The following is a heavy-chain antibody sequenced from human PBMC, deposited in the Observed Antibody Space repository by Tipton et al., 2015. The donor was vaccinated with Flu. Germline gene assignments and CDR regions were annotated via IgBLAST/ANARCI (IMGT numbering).Heavy chain of an antibody. CDR1: GGTFSSYA. CDR2: IIPIFGTA. J-gene: IGHJ4*02. V-gene: IGHV1-69*12. D-gene: IGHD6-13*01. Sequence: QVQLVQSGAEVKKPGSSVKVSCKASGGTFSSYAISWVRQAPGQGLEWMGGIIPIFGTANYAQKFQGRVTITADESTSTAYMELSSLRSEDPAVYYCARVAGAAAGTSYYFDYWGQGTLVTVSS. CDR3: ARVAGAAAGTSYYFDY.